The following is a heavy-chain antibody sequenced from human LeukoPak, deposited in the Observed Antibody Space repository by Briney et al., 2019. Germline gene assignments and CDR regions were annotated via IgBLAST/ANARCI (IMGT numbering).Heavy chain of an antibody. Sequence: GSLRLSCAASGFTFSSYSMNWVRQAPGKGLEWIGRIYTSGSTNYNPSLKSRITISVDTSKKQFSLKLSSVTAADTAVYYCARTNCGGDCRGYYHSYYMDVWGKGTTVTISS. CDR2: IYTSGST. J-gene: IGHJ6*03. CDR3: ARTNCGGDCRGYYHSYYMDV. D-gene: IGHD2-21*02. V-gene: IGHV4-4*08. CDR1: GFTFSSYS.